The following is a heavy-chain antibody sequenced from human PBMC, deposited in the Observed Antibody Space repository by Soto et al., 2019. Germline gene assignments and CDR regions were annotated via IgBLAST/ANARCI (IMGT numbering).Heavy chain of an antibody. CDR1: GFSLSTSGMC. J-gene: IGHJ6*02. D-gene: IGHD6-19*01. Sequence: SGPTLVNPTQSLTLTCTFSGFSLSTSGMCVSWIRQPPGKALEWLALIDWDDDKYYSTSLKTRLTISKDTSKNQVVLTMTNMDPVDTATYYCARAPLLAVDPYGYYGMDVYGMDVWGQGTTVTVSS. CDR2: IDWDDDK. CDR3: ARAPLLAVDPYGYYGMDVYGMDV. V-gene: IGHV2-70*01.